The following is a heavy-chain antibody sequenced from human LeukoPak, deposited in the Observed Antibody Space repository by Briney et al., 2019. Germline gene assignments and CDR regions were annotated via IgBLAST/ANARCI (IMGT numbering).Heavy chain of an antibody. V-gene: IGHV1-69*01. Sequence: GPSVTVSCKASGGTFSNYAINWVRQAPGQGLEWMGGIIPIFGTAHYAQKFQGRVTITADESTSTAYMELSSLRSEDTAVYYCARGWLAETTVVTPYNYWGQGTLVTVSS. CDR2: IIPIFGTA. CDR3: ARGWLAETTVVTPYNY. J-gene: IGHJ4*02. D-gene: IGHD4-23*01. CDR1: GGTFSNYA.